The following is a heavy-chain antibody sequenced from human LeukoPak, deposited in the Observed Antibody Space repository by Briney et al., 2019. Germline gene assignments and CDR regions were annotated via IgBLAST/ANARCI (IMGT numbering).Heavy chain of an antibody. Sequence: SETLSLTCTVSGGSISSYYWSWIRQPAGKGLEWIGRIYTSGSTNYNPSLKSLVTMSVATSKNQFSLKLSSVTAADTAVYYCARDRGEYYDFWSGYPHDAFDIWGQGTMVTVSS. CDR2: IYTSGST. J-gene: IGHJ3*02. CDR1: GGSISSYY. V-gene: IGHV4-4*07. CDR3: ARDRGEYYDFWSGYPHDAFDI. D-gene: IGHD3-3*01.